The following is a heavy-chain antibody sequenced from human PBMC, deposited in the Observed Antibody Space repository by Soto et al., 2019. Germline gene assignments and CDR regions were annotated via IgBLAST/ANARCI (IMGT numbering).Heavy chain of an antibody. J-gene: IGHJ4*02. Sequence: GGSLRLSCAASGFTFSSYAMSWVRQAPGKGLEWVSAISGSGGSTYYADSVKGRFTISGDNSKNTLYLQMNSLRAEDTAVYYCAKASETGYYYGFDYWGQGTLVTSPQ. CDR1: GFTFSSYA. CDR3: AKASETGYYYGFDY. V-gene: IGHV3-23*01. D-gene: IGHD3-22*01. CDR2: ISGSGGST.